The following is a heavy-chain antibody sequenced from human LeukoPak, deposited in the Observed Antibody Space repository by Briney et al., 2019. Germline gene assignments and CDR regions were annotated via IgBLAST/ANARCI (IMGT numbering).Heavy chain of an antibody. Sequence: GGSLRLSCAASGFTFSSYGMHWVRQAPGKGLEWVAVISYDGSNKYYADSVKGRFTIARDNSKNTLYLQMNSLRAEDTAVYYCAKDMALVVVTDNGMDVWGQGTTVTVSS. CDR1: GFTFSSYG. V-gene: IGHV3-30*18. CDR3: AKDMALVVVTDNGMDV. J-gene: IGHJ6*02. CDR2: ISYDGSNK. D-gene: IGHD2-21*02.